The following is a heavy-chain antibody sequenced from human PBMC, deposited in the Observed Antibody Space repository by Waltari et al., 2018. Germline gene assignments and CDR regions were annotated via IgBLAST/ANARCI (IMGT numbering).Heavy chain of an antibody. D-gene: IGHD3-22*01. J-gene: IGHJ6*03. CDR1: GGSISSHY. V-gene: IGHV4-4*09. CDR3: ARGYYDSSGYLYYYYYMDV. Sequence: QVQLQESGPGLVKPSETLSLTCTVSGGSISSHYWSWIRQPPGKGLEWIGYIYTSGSTNYNPALKSRVTISVDTSKNQFSLKLSSVTAADTAVYYCARGYYDSSGYLYYYYYMDVWGKGTTVTVSS. CDR2: IYTSGST.